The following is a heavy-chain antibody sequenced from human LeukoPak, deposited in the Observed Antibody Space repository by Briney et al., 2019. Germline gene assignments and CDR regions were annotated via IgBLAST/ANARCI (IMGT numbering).Heavy chain of an antibody. Sequence: GASVKVSFKASGYTFTIYAMNWVRQAPGQGGEGMGWINTNSGNPTYTQGFRGGFVFSLDTSVSTAYLQISSLKAEDTAVYYCARDTQHTWGSYRSFDYWGQGTLVTVSS. J-gene: IGHJ4*02. CDR1: GYTFTIYA. D-gene: IGHD3-16*02. V-gene: IGHV7-4-1*02. CDR2: INTNSGNP. CDR3: ARDTQHTWGSYRSFDY.